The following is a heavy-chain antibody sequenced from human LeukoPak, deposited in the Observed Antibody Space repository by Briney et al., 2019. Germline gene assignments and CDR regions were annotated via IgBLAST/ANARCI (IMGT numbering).Heavy chain of an antibody. D-gene: IGHD3-10*01. CDR2: ISAYNGNT. CDR3: ARARLGDGYFDY. Sequence: ASVKVSCKSSGYTFTSYGISWVRQAPGQGLEWMGWISAYNGNTNYAQKLQGRVTMTTDTSTSTAYMELRSLRSDDTAVYYCARARLGDGYFDYWGQGTLVTVSS. CDR1: GYTFTSYG. J-gene: IGHJ4*02. V-gene: IGHV1-18*04.